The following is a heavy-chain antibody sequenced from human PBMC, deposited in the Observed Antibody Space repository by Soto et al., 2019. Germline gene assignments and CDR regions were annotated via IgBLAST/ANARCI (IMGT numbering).Heavy chain of an antibody. Sequence: PSETLSLTCTVSGGSLSSYYWSWIRQPPGKGLEWIGYIYYSGSTNYNPSLKSRVTISVDTSKNQFSLKLSSVTAADTAVYYCARSSSPTYYFDYWGQGTLVTVSS. D-gene: IGHD6-6*01. CDR1: GGSLSSYY. J-gene: IGHJ4*02. CDR3: ARSSSPTYYFDY. V-gene: IGHV4-59*01. CDR2: IYYSGST.